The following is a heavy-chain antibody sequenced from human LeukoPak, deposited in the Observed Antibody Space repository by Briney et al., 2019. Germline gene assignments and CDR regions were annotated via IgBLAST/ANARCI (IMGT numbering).Heavy chain of an antibody. Sequence: GGSLRLSXAASGFTFSNAWMSWVRQAPGKGLEWVGRIKSKTDGGITDYAAPVKGRFTISRDDSKNTLYLQMNSLKTEDTAVYYCAKQQSGSYTDWGQGTLVTVSS. D-gene: IGHD1-26*01. CDR3: AKQQSGSYTD. J-gene: IGHJ4*02. CDR2: IKSKTDGGIT. V-gene: IGHV3-15*01. CDR1: GFTFSNAW.